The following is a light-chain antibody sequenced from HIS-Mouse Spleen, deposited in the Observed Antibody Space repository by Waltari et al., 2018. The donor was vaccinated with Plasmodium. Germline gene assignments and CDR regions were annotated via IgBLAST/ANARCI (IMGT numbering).Light chain of an antibody. Sequence: SYELTQPPSVSVSPGQTARITCSGDALPKKYAYWYQQKSGQAPVLVIYEASKRPAGIPEGFPGSSSGTMATLTSSGAQVEDEADYYCYSTDSSGNHRVFGGGTKLTVL. J-gene: IGLJ3*02. CDR3: YSTDSSGNHRV. CDR1: ALPKKY. CDR2: EAS. V-gene: IGLV3-10*01.